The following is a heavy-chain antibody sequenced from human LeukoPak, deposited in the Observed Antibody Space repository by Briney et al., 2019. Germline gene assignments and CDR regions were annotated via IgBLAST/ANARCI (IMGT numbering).Heavy chain of an antibody. J-gene: IGHJ5*02. Sequence: GGSLRLSCAASGFTVHSNYMSWVRQAPGKGLEWVSVIDRSGVTHYADSVKGRFTIPRDNSKNTLYLQMNSLRAEDTGVYYCAKDYRAHPLRPNWLDPWGQGTLVTVSS. CDR1: GFTVHSNY. CDR3: AKDYRAHPLRPNWLDP. V-gene: IGHV3-53*01. D-gene: IGHD1-26*01. CDR2: IDRSGVT.